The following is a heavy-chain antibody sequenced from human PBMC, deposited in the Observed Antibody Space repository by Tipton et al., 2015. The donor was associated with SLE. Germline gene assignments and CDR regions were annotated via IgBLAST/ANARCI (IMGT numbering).Heavy chain of an antibody. Sequence: SLRLSCAASGFFFDDYTMHWVRQAPGKGLEWVSGVSWNNDSIGYADSVKGRFTISRDNAKNSLYLQMNSLRAEDTAVYYCARDIRFLEFLPDAFDLWGQGTLVTVSS. V-gene: IGHV3-9*01. CDR2: VSWNNDSI. CDR1: GFFFDDYT. D-gene: IGHD3-3*01. J-gene: IGHJ3*01. CDR3: ARDIRFLEFLPDAFDL.